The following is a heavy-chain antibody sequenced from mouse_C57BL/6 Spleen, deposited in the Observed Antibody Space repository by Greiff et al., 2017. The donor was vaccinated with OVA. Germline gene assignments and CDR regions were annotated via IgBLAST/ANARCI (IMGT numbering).Heavy chain of an antibody. CDR2: INPNYGTT. CDR1: GYSFTDYN. CDR3: ARSHYDGYRGFAY. J-gene: IGHJ3*01. Sequence: EVKLMESGPELVKPGASVKISCKASGYSFTDYNMNWVKQSNGKSLEWIGVINPNYGTTSYNQKFKGKATLTVDQSSSTAYMQLNSLTSEDSAVYYCARSHYDGYRGFAYWGQGTLVTVSA. V-gene: IGHV1-39*01. D-gene: IGHD2-3*01.